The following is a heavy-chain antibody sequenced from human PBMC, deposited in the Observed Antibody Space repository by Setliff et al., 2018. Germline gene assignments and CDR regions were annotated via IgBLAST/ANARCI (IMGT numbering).Heavy chain of an antibody. CDR1: GFTFSSYA. CDR3: ARGHHVLRYFDWLFYASDAFDI. CDR2: IKQDGSEK. V-gene: IGHV3-7*04. Sequence: GGSLRLSCAASGFTFSSYAMSWVRQAPGKGLEWVANIKQDGSEKYYVDSVKGRFTISRDNAKNSLYLQMNSLRAEDTAVYYCARGHHVLRYFDWLFYASDAFDIWGQGTMVTVSS. D-gene: IGHD3-9*01. J-gene: IGHJ3*02.